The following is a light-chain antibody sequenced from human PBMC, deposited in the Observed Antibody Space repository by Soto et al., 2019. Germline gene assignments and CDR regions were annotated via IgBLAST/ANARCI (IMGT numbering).Light chain of an antibody. V-gene: IGKV1-33*01. CDR1: QDINNY. Sequence: DIQMTQSPSSLSASVVDRVTIICQASQDINNYLNWYQQKPGKAPKLLIYDASKLETGVPSRFSGSGSGTDFTFTISSLQPEDIATYYCQQYVDLPPTFGGGTKVDIK. CDR2: DAS. CDR3: QQYVDLPPT. J-gene: IGKJ4*01.